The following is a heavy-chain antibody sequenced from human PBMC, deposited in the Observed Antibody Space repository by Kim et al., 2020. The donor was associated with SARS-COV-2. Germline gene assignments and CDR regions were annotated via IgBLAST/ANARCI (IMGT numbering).Heavy chain of an antibody. CDR3: ARDPDDNHGWAYDY. CDR2: INCKSGDT. Sequence: ASVKVSCKASGYTFSDYYIHWVRQAPGQGLEWMGWINCKSGDTKYGKDFQGRVTLTRDTSTVTVYMELTRLQSDDTAAYYCARDPDDNHGWAYDYWGQGTLVTVSS. J-gene: IGHJ4*02. V-gene: IGHV1-2*02. CDR1: GYTFSDYY. D-gene: IGHD6-19*01.